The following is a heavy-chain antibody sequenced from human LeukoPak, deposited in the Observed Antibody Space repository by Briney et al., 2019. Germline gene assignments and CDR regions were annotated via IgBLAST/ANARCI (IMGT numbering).Heavy chain of an antibody. CDR1: GYSFTSYW. CDR2: IYPGDSDT. Sequence: GESLKISCKGSGYSFTSYWIGWVRQMPGKGLEWMGIIYPGDSDTRYSPSFQGQVTISADKSISTAYLQWSSLKASDTAMYYCARPPPGYSSGWYAFDIWGQGTMVTVSS. V-gene: IGHV5-51*01. CDR3: ARPPPGYSSGWYAFDI. J-gene: IGHJ3*02. D-gene: IGHD6-19*01.